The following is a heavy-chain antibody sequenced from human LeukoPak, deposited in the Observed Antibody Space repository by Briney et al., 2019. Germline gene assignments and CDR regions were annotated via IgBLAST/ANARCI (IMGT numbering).Heavy chain of an antibody. CDR1: GYNFTNYW. J-gene: IGHJ4*02. CDR2: IDPSDSYN. Sequence: GESLKISCKGSGYNFTNYWISWVRRMPGKGLEWMGTIDPSDSYNNYSPSFQGHVTISADKSISTAYLQWSSLKTSDTAMYYCARAYSRSRFDYWGQGTLVTVSS. V-gene: IGHV5-10-1*01. D-gene: IGHD6-6*01. CDR3: ARAYSRSRFDY.